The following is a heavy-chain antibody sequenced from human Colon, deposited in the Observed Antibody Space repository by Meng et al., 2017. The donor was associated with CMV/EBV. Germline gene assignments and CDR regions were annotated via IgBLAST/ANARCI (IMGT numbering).Heavy chain of an antibody. CDR1: GFTFSSYA. CDR2: ISYDGSNK. J-gene: IGHJ6*02. D-gene: IGHD3-3*01. Sequence: GESPKISCGASGFTFSSYAMHRVRQAPGKGLEWVAVISYDGSNKYYADSVKGRFTISRDNSKNTLYLQKNSLRAEDTAVNYCAKNLALFGVATNTGMDVWGQGTTVTVSS. CDR3: AKNLALFGVATNTGMDV. V-gene: IGHV3-30-3*02.